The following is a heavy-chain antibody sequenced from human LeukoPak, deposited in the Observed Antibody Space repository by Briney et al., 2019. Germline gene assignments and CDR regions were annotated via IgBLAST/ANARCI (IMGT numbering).Heavy chain of an antibody. CDR3: ARRRNTGTDS. J-gene: IGHJ5*01. Sequence: GGFLRLSCAASGFTFSDYYMTWIRQAPGKGLEWVSYISSAASTIYYADSVKGRFTISRDNAKNSVYLQMNSLRAEDTAVYYCARRRNTGTDSWGQGTLVTVSS. CDR1: GFTFSDYY. V-gene: IGHV3-11*01. CDR2: ISSAASTI.